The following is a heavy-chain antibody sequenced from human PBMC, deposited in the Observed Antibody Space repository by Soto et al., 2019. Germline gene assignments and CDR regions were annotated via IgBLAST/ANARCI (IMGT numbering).Heavy chain of an antibody. Sequence: EVLLVESGGDLVEPGGSLRLSCAASGITFSNAWMNWVRQAPGKGLEYIGRIRSKTDGGTTEYAAPVEGRLTISRDDSKNTLYLQMGGLKTEDTAVYYCTTTRPGTNVFDNWGQGTLVTVSS. D-gene: IGHD6-13*01. CDR3: TTTRPGTNVFDN. V-gene: IGHV3-15*01. CDR2: IRSKTDGGTT. J-gene: IGHJ3*02. CDR1: GITFSNAW.